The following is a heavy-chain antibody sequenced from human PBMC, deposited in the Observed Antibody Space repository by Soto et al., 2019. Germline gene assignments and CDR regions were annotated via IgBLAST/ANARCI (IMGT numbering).Heavy chain of an antibody. CDR3: AKDQGSSWYEIDY. CDR1: GVAFSNYA. J-gene: IGHJ4*02. D-gene: IGHD6-13*01. V-gene: IGHV3-23*01. Sequence: GGSLRLSCAASGVAFSNYAVTWVRQAPGKGLEWVSTISGSGGSTYYADSVKGRFTISRDNSKNTLYLQMNSLRAEDTAVYYCAKDQGSSWYEIDYWGQGTLVTVSS. CDR2: ISGSGGST.